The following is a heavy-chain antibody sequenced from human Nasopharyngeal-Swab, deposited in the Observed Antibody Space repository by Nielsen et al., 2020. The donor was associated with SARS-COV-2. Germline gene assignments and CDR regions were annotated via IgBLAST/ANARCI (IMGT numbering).Heavy chain of an antibody. V-gene: IGHV4-59*01. CDR1: NGSIIPFY. CDR3: ARGGTSSELFDS. Sequence: ETLSLTCSVSNGSIIPFYWSWIRQPPGKAPEWVGFIYYSGDTNYNPSLKSRVTISLDRPKNQFSLRLNSVTAADTAVYYCARGGTSSELFDSWGQGTLVTVSS. CDR2: IYYSGDT. J-gene: IGHJ4*02. D-gene: IGHD6-6*01.